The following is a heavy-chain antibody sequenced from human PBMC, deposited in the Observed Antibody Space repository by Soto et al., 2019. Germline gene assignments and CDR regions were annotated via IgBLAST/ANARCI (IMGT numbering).Heavy chain of an antibody. CDR1: GGSISSSSYY. CDR3: ARHSAYHTIFGAGGFYY. CDR2: IYYSGST. J-gene: IGHJ4*02. V-gene: IGHV4-39*01. D-gene: IGHD3-3*01. Sequence: PSETLSLTCTVSGGSISSSSYYWGWIRQPPGKGLEWIGSIYYSGSTYYNPSLKSRVTISVDTSKNQFSLKLSSVTAADTAVYYCARHSAYHTIFGAGGFYYWGKGTLVPVSS.